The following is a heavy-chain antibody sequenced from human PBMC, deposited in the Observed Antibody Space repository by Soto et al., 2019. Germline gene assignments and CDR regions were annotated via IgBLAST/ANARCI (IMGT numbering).Heavy chain of an antibody. CDR1: GFTFSSYA. V-gene: IGHV3-30-3*01. J-gene: IGHJ4*02. CDR2: ISYDGSNK. D-gene: IGHD2-15*01. Sequence: PGGSLRLSCAASGFTFSSYAMHWVRQAPGKGLEWVAVISYDGSNKYYADSVKGRFTISRDNSKNTLYLQMNSLRAEDTAVYYCARGGRPDYWGQGIQVTVSS. CDR3: ARGGRPDY.